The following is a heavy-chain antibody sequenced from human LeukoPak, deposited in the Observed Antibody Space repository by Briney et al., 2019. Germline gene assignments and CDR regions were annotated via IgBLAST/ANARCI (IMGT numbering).Heavy chain of an antibody. CDR1: GFTFVDYA. Sequence: PGRSLRLSCAASGFTFVDYAMHWVRQAPGKGLEWVSGISWNSGSIGYADSVKGRFTISRDNAKNSLYLQMNSLRAEDTALYYCAKDNGSGSFDYWGQGTLVTVSS. J-gene: IGHJ4*02. D-gene: IGHD3-10*01. CDR2: ISWNSGSI. CDR3: AKDNGSGSFDY. V-gene: IGHV3-9*01.